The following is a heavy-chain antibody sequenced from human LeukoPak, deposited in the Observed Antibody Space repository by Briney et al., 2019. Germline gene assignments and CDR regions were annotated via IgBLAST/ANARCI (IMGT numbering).Heavy chain of an antibody. Sequence: GESLKISCKGSGYTFTNYWIAWVRQMPGKGLEWMGIIYPGDSDTTYSPSFQGQVTISADKSISTAYLQWSSLKASDTAMYYCARQIGSSGYYYWGQGTLVTVSS. D-gene: IGHD3-22*01. CDR1: GYTFTNYW. J-gene: IGHJ4*02. CDR2: IYPGDSDT. CDR3: ARQIGSSGYYY. V-gene: IGHV5-51*01.